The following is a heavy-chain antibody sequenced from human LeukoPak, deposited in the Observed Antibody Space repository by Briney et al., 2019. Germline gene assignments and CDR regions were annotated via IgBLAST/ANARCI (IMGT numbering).Heavy chain of an antibody. J-gene: IGHJ4*02. CDR3: ARAGWLVRGGDFDY. CDR1: GDSASSNSAA. V-gene: IGHV6-1*01. Sequence: SQTLSLTCAISGDSASSNSAAWNWIRQSPSRGLEWLGRTYYRSKWYNDYAVSVKSRITINPDTSKNQFSLQLNSVTPEDTAVYYCARAGWLVRGGDFDYWGQGTLVTVSS. CDR2: TYYRSKWYN. D-gene: IGHD6-19*01.